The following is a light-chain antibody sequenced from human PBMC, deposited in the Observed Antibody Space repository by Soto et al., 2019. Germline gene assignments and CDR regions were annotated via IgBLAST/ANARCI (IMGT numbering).Light chain of an antibody. V-gene: IGKV3-11*01. Sequence: EIVLTHSPATLSLSPWERATLSCRASQSVSSYLAWYQQKPGQAPRLLIYDASNRATGIPARFSGSGSGTDFTLTISRLEPEDFAVYYCQQRSNWITFGQGTRLEIK. CDR1: QSVSSY. CDR3: QQRSNWIT. J-gene: IGKJ5*01. CDR2: DAS.